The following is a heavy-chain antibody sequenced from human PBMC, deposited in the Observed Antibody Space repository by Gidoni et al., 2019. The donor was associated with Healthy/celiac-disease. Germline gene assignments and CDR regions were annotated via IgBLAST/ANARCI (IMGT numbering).Heavy chain of an antibody. CDR1: GFTFDAYA. J-gene: IGHJ4*02. D-gene: IGHD3-10*01. CDR2: ISWNSGSI. V-gene: IGHV3-9*01. Sequence: EVQMVESGGGLVQPGRSLRLSCAASGFTFDAYAMHGVRQAPGKGLEWVSGISWNSGSIGYADSVKGRFTISRDNAKNSLYLQMNSLRAEDTALYYCAKDPSLYGSGSYYVGGDYWGQGTLVTVSS. CDR3: AKDPSLYGSGSYYVGGDY.